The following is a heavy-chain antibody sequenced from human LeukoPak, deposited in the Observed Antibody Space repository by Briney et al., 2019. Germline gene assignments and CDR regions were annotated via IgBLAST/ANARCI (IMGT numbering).Heavy chain of an antibody. D-gene: IGHD3-16*01. J-gene: IGHJ6*02. Sequence: GGSLRLSCAASGFTFSSYGMHWVRQAPGKGLEWVAVISYDGSNKYYADSVKGRFTISRDNSKNTLYLQMNSLRAEDTAVYYCAKPYGASEPGGPYSYGLDAWGQGTRVPV. CDR2: ISYDGSNK. CDR3: AKPYGASEPGGPYSYGLDA. V-gene: IGHV3-30*18. CDR1: GFTFSSYG.